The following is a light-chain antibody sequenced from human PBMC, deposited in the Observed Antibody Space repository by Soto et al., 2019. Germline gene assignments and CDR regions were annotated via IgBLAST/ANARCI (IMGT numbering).Light chain of an antibody. J-gene: IGLJ1*01. CDR2: EVS. Sequence: QSVLTQPASVSGSPGQSITISCTGTSSDVGGYNYVSWYQQHPGKAPKLMIFEVSDRPSGVSNRFSGSKSGNTASLTISGLQAEDEAGYYCTSYTSSSTHYVFGTGTKVTV. CDR1: SSDVGGYNY. V-gene: IGLV2-14*01. CDR3: TSYTSSSTHYV.